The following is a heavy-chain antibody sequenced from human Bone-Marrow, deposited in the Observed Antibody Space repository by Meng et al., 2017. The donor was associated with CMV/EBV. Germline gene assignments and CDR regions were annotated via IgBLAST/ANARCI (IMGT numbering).Heavy chain of an antibody. CDR2: ISSSSSTI. CDR3: ARDLSSIAARPGDY. D-gene: IGHD6-6*01. V-gene: IGHV3-48*04. Sequence: GESLKISCAASGFTFSSYSMNWVRQAPGKGLEWVSYISSSSSTIYYADSVKGRFTISRDNAKNSLYLQMSSLRAEDTAVYYCARDLSSIAARPGDYWGQGTLVTVSS. J-gene: IGHJ4*02. CDR1: GFTFSSYS.